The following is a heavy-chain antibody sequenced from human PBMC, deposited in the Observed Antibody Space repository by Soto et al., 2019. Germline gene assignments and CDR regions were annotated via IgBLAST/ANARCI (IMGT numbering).Heavy chain of an antibody. Sequence: QVQLHEAVPGLLKPAETLSLTCTVSGGSISPYYWSWIRQPPGKGLEWIGFIYYRGSTIFNPSLRSRVTISVDTSSNQFSLKLSSVTAADTAVYYCARDRYYGGADYWGQGTLVTVSS. CDR2: IYYRGST. J-gene: IGHJ4*02. CDR1: GGSISPYY. V-gene: IGHV4-59*01. CDR3: ARDRYYGGADY. D-gene: IGHD3-10*01.